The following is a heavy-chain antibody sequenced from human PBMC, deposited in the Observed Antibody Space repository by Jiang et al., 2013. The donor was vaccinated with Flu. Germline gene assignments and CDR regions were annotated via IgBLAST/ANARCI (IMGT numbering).Heavy chain of an antibody. CDR3: AKDVRKVIFDALDI. J-gene: IGHJ3*02. D-gene: IGHD1-14*01. V-gene: IGHV3-30*04. CDR2: ISYDGTNK. CDR1: GFMFNNYP. Sequence: VQLLESGGGVVQPGRSLRLSCAASGFMFNNYPMYWVRQAPGKGLEWVAVISYDGTNKYYADSVRGRFTISRDNSKNTVHLLMSSLRPEDTAVYYCAKDVRKVIFDALDIWGQGTMVTVSS.